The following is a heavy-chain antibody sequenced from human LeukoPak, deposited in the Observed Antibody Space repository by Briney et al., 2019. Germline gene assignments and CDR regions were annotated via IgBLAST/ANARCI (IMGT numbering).Heavy chain of an antibody. Sequence: GGSLRLSCAASGFTFSSYAMSWVRQAPGKGLEWVSAISGSGGSTYYADSVKGRFTISRDNSKNTLYLQMNSLRAEDTAVYYCAKRSGTTVTTLYYYGMDVWGQGTTVTVSS. CDR3: AKRSGTTVTTLYYYGMDV. CDR1: GFTFSSYA. V-gene: IGHV3-23*01. CDR2: ISGSGGST. J-gene: IGHJ6*02. D-gene: IGHD4-17*01.